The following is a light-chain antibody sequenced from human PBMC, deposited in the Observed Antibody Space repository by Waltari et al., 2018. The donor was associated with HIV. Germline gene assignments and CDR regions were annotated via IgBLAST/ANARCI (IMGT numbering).Light chain of an antibody. CDR3: SSYAGSNNYV. V-gene: IGLV2-8*01. CDR2: EVS. J-gene: IGLJ3*02. Sequence: QSALTQPPSASGSPGQSVTISCTGTSSDVGGYNHVSWHQQHPGKAPKLIISEVSKRPSGVPDRFSGSKSGNTASLTVSGLQAEDEADYYCSSYAGSNNYVFGGGTKLTVL. CDR1: SSDVGGYNH.